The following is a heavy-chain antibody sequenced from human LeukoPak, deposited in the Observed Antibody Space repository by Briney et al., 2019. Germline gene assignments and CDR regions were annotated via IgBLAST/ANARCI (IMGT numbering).Heavy chain of an antibody. CDR3: ARDSIAYYDILTGYSSGAFDI. CDR1: GYTFRSYG. V-gene: IGHV1-18*01. Sequence: ASVNVSCKASGYTFRSYGISWVRQAPGQGLEWMGWIRAYNGNTNYAQKLQGRVTMTTDTSTSTAYMELRSLRSDDTAVYYCARDSIAYYDILTGYSSGAFDIWGQGTMVTVSS. CDR2: IRAYNGNT. J-gene: IGHJ3*02. D-gene: IGHD3-9*01.